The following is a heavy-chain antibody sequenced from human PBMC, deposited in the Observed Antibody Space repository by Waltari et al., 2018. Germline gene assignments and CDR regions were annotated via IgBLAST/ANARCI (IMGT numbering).Heavy chain of an antibody. Sequence: QVQLQESGPGLVKPSETLSLTCAVSGYSISSGYYWGWIRQPTGKGLEWIGSIYHSGSTYYNPSLKSRVTISVDTSKNQFSLKLSSVTAADTAVYYCARPDYYDSSGINAFDIWGQGTMVTVSS. CDR3: ARPDYYDSSGINAFDI. V-gene: IGHV4-38-2*01. CDR1: GYSISSGYY. J-gene: IGHJ3*02. CDR2: IYHSGST. D-gene: IGHD3-22*01.